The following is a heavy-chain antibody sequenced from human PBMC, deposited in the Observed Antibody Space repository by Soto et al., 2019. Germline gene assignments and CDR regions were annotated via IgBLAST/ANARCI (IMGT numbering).Heavy chain of an antibody. J-gene: IGHJ4*02. CDR3: ARDSSGRANFDY. V-gene: IGHV1-18*01. Sequence: QVQLVQSGGEVKKPGASVKVSCKASGYTFTSSGISWVRQAPGQGLDWMGWTSAYMVTNSAQKFQGRVTLTTDTSTSTAYMELRSLRSYDTAVSYCARDSSGRANFDYWGQGTMVTVSS. CDR1: GYTFTSSG. D-gene: IGHD6-19*01. CDR2: TSAYMVT.